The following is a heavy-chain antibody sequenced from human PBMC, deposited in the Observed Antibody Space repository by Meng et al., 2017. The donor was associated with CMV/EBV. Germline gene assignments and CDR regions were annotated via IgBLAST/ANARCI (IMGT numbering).Heavy chain of an antibody. J-gene: IGHJ4*02. V-gene: IGHV4-34*01. D-gene: IGHD5-24*01. CDR2: INHSGST. CDR3: ARGQRWLQPIDY. Sequence: CDVYGGSYGGYYWSWIRQPPGEGLEWIGEINHSGSTNYHPSLKSRVTISVDTSKNQFSLKLSSVTAADTAVYYCARGQRWLQPIDYWGQGTLVTVSS. CDR1: GGSYGGYY.